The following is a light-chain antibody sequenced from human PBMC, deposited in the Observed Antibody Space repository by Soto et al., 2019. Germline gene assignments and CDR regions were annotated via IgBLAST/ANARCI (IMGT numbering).Light chain of an antibody. Sequence: EIVLTQSPGTLSLSSGERATLSCRASQSVSANYLAWYQQKPGQAPRLLIYEASSRATGIPDRFSGSGSGTEFTLTISRLEPEDFAVFYCHQYGTSPWTFGQGTRVEIK. V-gene: IGKV3-20*01. CDR3: HQYGTSPWT. CDR1: QSVSANY. CDR2: EAS. J-gene: IGKJ1*01.